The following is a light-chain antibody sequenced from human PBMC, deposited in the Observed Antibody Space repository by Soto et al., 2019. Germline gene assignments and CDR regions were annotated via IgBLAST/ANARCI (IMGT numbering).Light chain of an antibody. J-gene: IGKJ4*01. V-gene: IGKV3-11*01. Sequence: EIVLTQSPVTLSLSPGERATLSCRASQSINNYLAWYQQKPGQPPRLLIYDASNRATAIPVRFSGSESGTGFTLTISSLEPEDSAVYYCQYRGIWPPGATFGGGTKVEIK. CDR2: DAS. CDR1: QSINNY. CDR3: QYRGIWPPGAT.